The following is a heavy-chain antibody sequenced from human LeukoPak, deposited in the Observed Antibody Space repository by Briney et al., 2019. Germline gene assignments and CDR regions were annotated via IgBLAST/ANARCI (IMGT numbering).Heavy chain of an antibody. CDR1: GFTFSSYG. V-gene: IGHV3-30*18. CDR2: ISYDGSNK. D-gene: IGHD6-6*01. Sequence: GGSLRLSCSASGFTFSSYGMHWVRQAPGTGLEWVAVISYDGSNKYYADSVKGRFTISRDNSKNTLYLQMNSLRAEDTAVYYCAKEGSIAGRYFDYWGQGTLVTVSS. J-gene: IGHJ4*02. CDR3: AKEGSIAGRYFDY.